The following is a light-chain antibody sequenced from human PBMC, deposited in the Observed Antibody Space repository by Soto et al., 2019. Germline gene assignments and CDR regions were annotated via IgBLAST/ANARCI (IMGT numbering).Light chain of an antibody. CDR1: SSDVGSNNR. J-gene: IGLJ1*01. CDR3: SSYTTSSTYV. CDR2: DVS. V-gene: IGLV2-18*02. Sequence: QSVLTQPPSVSGSPGQSVAISCTGTSSDVGSNNRVSWYQQPPGTAPKLMIYDVSNRPSGVPDRFSGSKSGNTASLTISGLQAEDEADYYCSSYTTSSTYVFGTGTKVTV.